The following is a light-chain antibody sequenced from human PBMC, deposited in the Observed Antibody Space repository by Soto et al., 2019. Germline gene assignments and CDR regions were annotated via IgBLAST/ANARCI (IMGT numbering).Light chain of an antibody. Sequence: EVVRTQSPATLSVSPGDRATLSCRASQSVSSDLAWHQQKPGQAPRLLIYGASTRATGIPARFNGSGSGTEFTLTISSLQSEDFAVYYCQHYNNWPFTFGQGTNLETK. CDR3: QHYNNWPFT. CDR1: QSVSSD. J-gene: IGKJ2*01. V-gene: IGKV3-15*01. CDR2: GAS.